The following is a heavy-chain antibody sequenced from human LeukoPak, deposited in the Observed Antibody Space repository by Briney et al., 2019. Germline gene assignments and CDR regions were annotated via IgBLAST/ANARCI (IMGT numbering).Heavy chain of an antibody. J-gene: IGHJ6*03. CDR1: GGSLSPYY. Sequence: SETLSLTCTVSGGSLSPYYWSWIRQTPGKGLEWIGYIYYSGSTNYNPSLKSRVTISVKTSKNQFSLRLRSVTAADTAVYFCARGRVSSSTWYSTYCYFFYMDFWGKGTTVTVSS. V-gene: IGHV4-59*01. CDR3: ARGRVSSSTWYSTYCYFFYMDF. D-gene: IGHD4-11*01. CDR2: IYYSGST.